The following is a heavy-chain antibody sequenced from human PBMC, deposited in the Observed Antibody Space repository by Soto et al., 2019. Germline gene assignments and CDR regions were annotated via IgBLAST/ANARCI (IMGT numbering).Heavy chain of an antibody. D-gene: IGHD5-12*01. CDR2: INIGSGNT. CDR1: GYDFSSYA. Sequence: ASVKVSCKASGYDFSSYAMHWVRQAPGQRLEWMGWINIGSGNTEYSQNFQDRITITRDTSSSTVYMELRSLRSDDTAVYYCARALGYSGYAGMDVWGQGTTVTVSS. CDR3: ARALGYSGYAGMDV. J-gene: IGHJ6*02. V-gene: IGHV1-3*04.